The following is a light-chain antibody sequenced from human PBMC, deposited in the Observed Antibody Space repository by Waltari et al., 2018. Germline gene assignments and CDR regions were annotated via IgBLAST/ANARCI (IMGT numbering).Light chain of an antibody. CDR1: QGIGSA. Sequence: IQLTQSPPALSASVGDGVTITCRASQGIGSALAWYQQKPGKAPKLLIYAVSSLESGVPSTFSGSGSGTDFTLTISSLQPEDFATYHCQQFNSFPYTFGQGTKLEIK. CDR3: QQFNSFPYT. V-gene: IGKV1-13*02. J-gene: IGKJ2*01. CDR2: AVS.